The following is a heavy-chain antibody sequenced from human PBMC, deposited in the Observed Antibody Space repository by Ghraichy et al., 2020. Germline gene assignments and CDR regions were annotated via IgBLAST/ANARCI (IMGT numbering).Heavy chain of an antibody. CDR1: GFTFSIYA. CDR2: ISGGGGNK. V-gene: IGHV3-23*01. D-gene: IGHD2-15*01. CDR3: AKCTGGSCQSGGAVDV. Sequence: GGSLRLSCAASGFTFSIYAMAWVRQAPGKGLEWISGISGGGGNKHYADSVKGRFTISSDNSKNSLYLQMNNLRAGDTAVYYCAKCTGGSCQSGGAVDVVCQGTIVTVAA. J-gene: IGHJ3*01.